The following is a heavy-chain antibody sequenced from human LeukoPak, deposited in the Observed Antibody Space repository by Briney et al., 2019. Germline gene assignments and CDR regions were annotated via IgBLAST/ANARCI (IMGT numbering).Heavy chain of an antibody. CDR3: VRDGQGSTPLDY. CDR2: ISTDGSRP. Sequence: GGSLRLSCAASGFTFSSHWMHWVRQAPGKGLVWVSGISTDGSRPRYADSVNGRFTISRDNAKNTLYLQMNSLRAEDTAVYFCVRDGQGSTPLDYWGLGTLVTVSS. D-gene: IGHD2-15*01. V-gene: IGHV3-74*01. J-gene: IGHJ4*02. CDR1: GFTFSSHW.